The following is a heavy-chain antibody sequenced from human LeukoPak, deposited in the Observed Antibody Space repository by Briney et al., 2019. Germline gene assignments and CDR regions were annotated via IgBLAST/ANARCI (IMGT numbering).Heavy chain of an antibody. Sequence: GGSLRLSCAASGFTFSSYAMHWVRQAPGKGLEWVAVISYDGSNKYYADSVKGRFTISRDNSKNTLYLQMNSLRAEDTAVYYCARDRVTIFGVVPEGAFDIWGQGTMVTVSS. CDR2: ISYDGSNK. J-gene: IGHJ3*02. CDR1: GFTFSSYA. CDR3: ARDRVTIFGVVPEGAFDI. D-gene: IGHD3-3*01. V-gene: IGHV3-30-3*01.